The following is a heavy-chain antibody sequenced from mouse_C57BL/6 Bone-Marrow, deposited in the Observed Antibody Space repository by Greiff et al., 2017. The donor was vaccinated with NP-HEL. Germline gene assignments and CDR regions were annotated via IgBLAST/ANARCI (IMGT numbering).Heavy chain of an antibody. Sequence: VHVKQSGPELVKPGASVKISCKASGYSFTDYNMNWVKQSNGKSLEWIGVINPNYGTTSYNQKFKGKATLTVDQSSSTAYMQLNSLTSEDSAVYYCAPNYYGSRAFAYWGQGTLVTVSA. D-gene: IGHD1-1*01. CDR1: GYSFTDYN. CDR2: INPNYGTT. CDR3: APNYYGSRAFAY. V-gene: IGHV1-39*01. J-gene: IGHJ3*01.